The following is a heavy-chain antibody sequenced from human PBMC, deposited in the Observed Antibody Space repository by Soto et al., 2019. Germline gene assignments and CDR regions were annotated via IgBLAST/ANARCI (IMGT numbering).Heavy chain of an antibody. D-gene: IGHD3-3*02. CDR3: AARHLWRAPGLHTRLYS. CDR1: GGPCIGSDG. Sequence: TQSLPGAVSGGPCIGSDGWHLVRELPGKGLEWIGQISHSGSTTYNPSLTSRVTISVDKSKNHFSLKLTSVTAADTAVYSCAARHLWRAPGLHTRLYSWGQGTLVTVSS. CDR2: ISHSGST. V-gene: IGHV4-4*01. J-gene: IGHJ4*02.